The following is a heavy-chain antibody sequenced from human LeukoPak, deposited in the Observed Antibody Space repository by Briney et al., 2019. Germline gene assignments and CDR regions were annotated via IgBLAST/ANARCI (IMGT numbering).Heavy chain of an antibody. D-gene: IGHD3-10*01. CDR2: INPSGGST. Sequence: ASVKVSCKASGYTFTSYYMHWVRQAPGQGLEWMGIINPSGGSTSYAQKFQGRVTMTRDTSTSTVYMELSSLRTEDTAVYYCARVGSGSYPNNWFDPWGQGTLVTVSS. CDR3: ARVGSGSYPNNWFDP. CDR1: GYTFTSYY. V-gene: IGHV1-46*01. J-gene: IGHJ5*02.